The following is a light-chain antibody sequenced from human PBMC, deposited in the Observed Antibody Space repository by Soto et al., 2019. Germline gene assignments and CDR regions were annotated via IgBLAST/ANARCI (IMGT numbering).Light chain of an antibody. CDR2: EAS. V-gene: IGKV1-39*01. Sequence: DIQMTQSPSSLSASVGDIVTITCRAIQTISNYLNWYQQQPGKAPKILIYEASSLQSGVPSRFSGSGSGTDLPLTISSLQPEDFATYYFKQCYRXPLTCGGGTKV. J-gene: IGKJ4*01. CDR3: KQCYRXPLT. CDR1: QTISNY.